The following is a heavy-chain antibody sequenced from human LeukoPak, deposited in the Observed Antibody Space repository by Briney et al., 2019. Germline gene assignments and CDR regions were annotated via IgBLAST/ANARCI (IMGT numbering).Heavy chain of an antibody. CDR2: IIPIFGTA. D-gene: IGHD3-16*01. Sequence: ASVKVSCKASGGTFSSYAISWVRQAPGQGLEWMGGIIPIFGTANYAQKFQGRVTITADKSTSTAYMELSSLRSEDTAVYYCAAGGSYYYYYMDVWGKGTTVTVSS. CDR1: GGTFSSYA. J-gene: IGHJ6*03. CDR3: AAGGSYYYYYMDV. V-gene: IGHV1-69*06.